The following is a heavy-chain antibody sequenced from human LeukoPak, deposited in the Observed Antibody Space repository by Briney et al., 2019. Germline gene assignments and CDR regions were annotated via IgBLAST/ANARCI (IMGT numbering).Heavy chain of an antibody. V-gene: IGHV4-59*01. CDR3: ARVYSGYDYLDY. CDR1: GGSISSYY. CDR2: ISYSGRT. Sequence: SETLSLTCTVSGGSISSYYWSWIRQPPGKGLEWIGYISYSGRTNYNPSLKSRVTMSVDTSKKQFSLKLTSVYAADTAMYYRARVYSGYDYLDYWGQGTQVTVSS. D-gene: IGHD5-12*01. J-gene: IGHJ4*02.